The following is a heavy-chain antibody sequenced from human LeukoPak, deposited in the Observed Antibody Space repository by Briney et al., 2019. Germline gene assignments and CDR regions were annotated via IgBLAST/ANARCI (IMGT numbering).Heavy chain of an antibody. CDR1: GGSISSYY. CDR3: ARGRTFDN. J-gene: IGHJ4*02. V-gene: IGHV4-59*01. Sequence: SETLSLTCTVSGGSISSYYWSRTRQPPGKGLEWIGNIYDRGSTKYNPSLKSRVTISVDTSKNQFSLRLSSVTAADTAVYYCARGRTFDNWGQGTLVTVSS. CDR2: IYDRGST.